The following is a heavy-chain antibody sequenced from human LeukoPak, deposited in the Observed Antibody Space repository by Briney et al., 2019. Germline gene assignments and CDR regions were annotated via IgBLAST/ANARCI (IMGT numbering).Heavy chain of an antibody. J-gene: IGHJ3*02. Sequence: SETLSLTCAVYGGSFSGYYWSWIRQPPGKGLEWIGEINHSGSTNYNPSLKSRVTISADTSKNQFSLKLSSVTAADTAVYYCARASPLDYGDYVLAFDIWGQGTMVTVSS. CDR2: INHSGST. V-gene: IGHV4-34*01. CDR1: GGSFSGYY. D-gene: IGHD4-17*01. CDR3: ARASPLDYGDYVLAFDI.